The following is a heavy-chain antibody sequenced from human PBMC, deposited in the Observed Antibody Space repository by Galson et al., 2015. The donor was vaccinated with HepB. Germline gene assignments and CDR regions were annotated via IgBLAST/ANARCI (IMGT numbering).Heavy chain of an antibody. CDR3: ARGLGTALSHHNWFDP. V-gene: IGHV1-8*01. Sequence: SVKVSCKASGYTFTGYDINWVRRATGQGLEWMGWMNPRSGGTGYAQKFKGRVTMTRDTSVSTAYMELSSLTSDDTAVYYCARGLGTALSHHNWFDPWGQGTLVIVSS. D-gene: IGHD1/OR15-1a*01. J-gene: IGHJ5*02. CDR1: GYTFTGYD. CDR2: MNPRSGGT.